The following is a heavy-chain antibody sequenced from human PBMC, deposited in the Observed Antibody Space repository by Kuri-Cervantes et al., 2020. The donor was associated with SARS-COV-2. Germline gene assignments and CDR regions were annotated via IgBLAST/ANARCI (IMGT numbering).Heavy chain of an antibody. CDR3: TTDRGIASRPLFDY. CDR1: GISFNNAW. CDR2: LKSRSDGGAR. Sequence: ETLSLTCAASGISFNNAWMGWVRQTPGKGLEWVGRLKSRSDGGARDYAEPVKGRFVISRDDATSTMYLQVNSLIIEDTGIYYCTTDRGIASRPLFDYWGQGTLVAVSS. D-gene: IGHD6-13*01. V-gene: IGHV3-15*01. J-gene: IGHJ4*02.